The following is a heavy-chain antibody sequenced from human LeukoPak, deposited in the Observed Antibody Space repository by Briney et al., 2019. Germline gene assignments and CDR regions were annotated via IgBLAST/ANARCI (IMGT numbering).Heavy chain of an antibody. CDR1: GFTFSSYS. CDR2: IRSSSSYV. D-gene: IGHD6-25*01. J-gene: IGHJ4*02. CDR3: ARARAAMAVPWNY. Sequence: PGGSLRLSCATSGFTFSSYSMNWVRQAPGKGLEWVSSIRSSSSYVYYADSVKGRFTISRDNTKNSLYLQMNSLRAEDTAVYYCARARAAMAVPWNYWGQGTLVTVSS. V-gene: IGHV3-21*01.